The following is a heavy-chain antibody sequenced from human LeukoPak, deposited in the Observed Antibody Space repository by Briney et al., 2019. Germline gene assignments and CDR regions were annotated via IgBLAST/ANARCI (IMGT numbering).Heavy chain of an antibody. V-gene: IGHV3-23*01. CDR2: ISGSGATT. J-gene: IGHJ3*02. Sequence: GGSLTLSCAASGFTFSTFNDHAMTWVRQAPGKGLERVSIISGSGATTYYAESVKGRFTISRDNSKNTLYLQMKSLRAEDTAVYYCARDMDPRGRVLTSAFDTWGRGTMVTVSS. CDR1: GFTFSTFNDHA. CDR3: ARDMDPRGRVLTSAFDT. D-gene: IGHD3-3*01.